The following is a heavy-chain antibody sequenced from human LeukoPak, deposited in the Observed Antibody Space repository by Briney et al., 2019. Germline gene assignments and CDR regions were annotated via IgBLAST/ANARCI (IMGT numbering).Heavy chain of an antibody. CDR2: ISYDGSNK. Sequence: GGSLRLSCAASGFTFSSYAMHWVRQAPGKGLEWVAVISYDGSNKYYADSVKGRFTISRDNSKNTLYLQMNSLRAEDTAVYYCARWDSGSYPKAFDIWGQGTMVTVSS. D-gene: IGHD1-26*01. CDR1: GFTFSSYA. V-gene: IGHV3-30*04. J-gene: IGHJ3*02. CDR3: ARWDSGSYPKAFDI.